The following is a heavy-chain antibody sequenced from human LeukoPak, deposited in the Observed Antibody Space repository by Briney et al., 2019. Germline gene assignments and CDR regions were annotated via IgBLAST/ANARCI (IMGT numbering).Heavy chain of an antibody. Sequence: PGGSLRLSCAASGFTFSSYAMSWVRQAPGKGLEWVSAISGSGGSTYYADSVKGRFTISRDNSKNTLYLQMNSLGAEDTAVYYCAKDMGSGYYYYFDYWGQGTLVTVSS. D-gene: IGHD3-22*01. CDR2: ISGSGGST. V-gene: IGHV3-23*01. CDR1: GFTFSSYA. CDR3: AKDMGSGYYYYFDY. J-gene: IGHJ4*02.